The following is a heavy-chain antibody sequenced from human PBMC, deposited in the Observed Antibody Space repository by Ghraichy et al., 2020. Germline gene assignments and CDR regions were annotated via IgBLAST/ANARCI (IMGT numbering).Heavy chain of an antibody. CDR3: AHLDSTMTTGYFGY. J-gene: IGHJ4*02. CDR2: IYWNDDR. V-gene: IGHV2-5*01. CDR1: GFSLSTSGVG. D-gene: IGHD4-11*01. Sequence: SGPTLVKPTQTLTLTCTFSGFSLSTSGVGVGWIRQPPGRALEWLALIYWNDDRRHLNSRFTITKDTSKSQVVLTMTNMDPVDTATYYCAHLDSTMTTGYFGYWGQGALVTVSS.